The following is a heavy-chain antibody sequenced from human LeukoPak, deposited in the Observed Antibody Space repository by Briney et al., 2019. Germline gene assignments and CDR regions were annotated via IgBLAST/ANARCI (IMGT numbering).Heavy chain of an antibody. V-gene: IGHV4-59*01. J-gene: IGHJ2*01. Sequence: PSETLSLTCAVYGGSFSGYYWSWIRQPPGKGLEWIGYIHYSESTNHNPSLKSRVTISIDTSKNQISLRLTSVTAADTAVYYCAGYGNYWDWYFDLWGRGTLVTVSS. CDR1: GGSFSGYY. CDR3: AGYGNYWDWYFDL. D-gene: IGHD4-11*01. CDR2: IHYSEST.